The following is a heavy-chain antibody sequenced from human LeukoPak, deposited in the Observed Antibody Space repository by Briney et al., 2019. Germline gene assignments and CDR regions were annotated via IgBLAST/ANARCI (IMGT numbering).Heavy chain of an antibody. CDR1: GGSISSSSYY. Sequence: PSETLSLTCTVSGGSISSSSYYWGWIRQPPGKGLEWIGSIYYSGSTYYDPSLKSRVTISVDTSKNQFSLKLSSVTAADTAVYYCTRHRPKSSYCSGGSCYAPPNNWFDPWGQGTLVTVSS. CDR2: IYYSGST. CDR3: TRHRPKSSYCSGGSCYAPPNNWFDP. V-gene: IGHV4-39*01. J-gene: IGHJ5*02. D-gene: IGHD2-15*01.